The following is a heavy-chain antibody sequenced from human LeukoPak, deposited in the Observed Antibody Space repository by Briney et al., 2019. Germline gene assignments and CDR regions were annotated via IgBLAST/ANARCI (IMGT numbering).Heavy chain of an antibody. CDR1: GGTFSSYA. CDR2: IIPIFGTA. CDR3: ARSGGDSSGYFSFDY. D-gene: IGHD3-22*01. Sequence: GASVKVSCKASGGTFSSYAISWVRQAPGQGLEWMGGIIPIFGTANYAQKFQGRVTITTDESTSTAYMELSSLRSEDTAVYYCARSGGDSSGYFSFDYWGQGTLVTVSS. V-gene: IGHV1-69*05. J-gene: IGHJ4*02.